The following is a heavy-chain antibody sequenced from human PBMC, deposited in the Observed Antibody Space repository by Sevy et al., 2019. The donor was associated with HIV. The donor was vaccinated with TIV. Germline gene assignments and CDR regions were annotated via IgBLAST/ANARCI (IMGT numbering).Heavy chain of an antibody. Sequence: SETLSLTCSVSGGSISNYYWSWIRQPPGKGLEWIGYIYYSGSTNYNPSLKSRVTISVDTSKNQFPLKLSSVTAADTAVYYCARESIAAAGDFDYWGQRTLVTVSS. CDR2: IYYSGST. CDR3: ARESIAAAGDFDY. J-gene: IGHJ4*02. CDR1: GGSISNYY. D-gene: IGHD6-13*01. V-gene: IGHV4-59*01.